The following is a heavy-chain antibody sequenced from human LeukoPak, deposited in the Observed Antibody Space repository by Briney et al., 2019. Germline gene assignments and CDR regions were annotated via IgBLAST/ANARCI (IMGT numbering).Heavy chain of an antibody. J-gene: IGHJ4*02. Sequence: GRSLRLSCAASGFTFSSYAMSWVRQAPGKGLEWVSVISDSGGSRYHADSVKGRFTISRDNSKNTLYLQMNSLRAEDTAVYYCAKRVDSSGYYYLPYFDYWGQGTLVTVSS. CDR1: GFTFSSYA. CDR2: ISDSGGSR. CDR3: AKRVDSSGYYYLPYFDY. D-gene: IGHD3-22*01. V-gene: IGHV3-23*01.